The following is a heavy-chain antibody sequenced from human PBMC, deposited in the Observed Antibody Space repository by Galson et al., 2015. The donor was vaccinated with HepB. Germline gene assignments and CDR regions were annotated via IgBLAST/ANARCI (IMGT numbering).Heavy chain of an antibody. J-gene: IGHJ4*02. CDR1: GFTFSSDA. CDR2: ISGSGGTK. V-gene: IGHV3-23*01. D-gene: IGHD3-3*01. CDR3: AKIPLRFLEWYPVLVDY. Sequence: CAASGFTFSSDAMSWVRQAPGKGLEWVSGISGSGGTKYYADSVEGRFTISRDNSKNTLYLQMNSLRVEDTAVYYCAKIPLRFLEWYPVLVDYWGQGTLVTVSS.